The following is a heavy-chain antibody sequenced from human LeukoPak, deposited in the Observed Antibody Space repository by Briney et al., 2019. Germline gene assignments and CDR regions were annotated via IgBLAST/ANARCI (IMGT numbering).Heavy chain of an antibody. CDR3: ARLAGCRDGHCYWPLDN. J-gene: IGHJ4*02. CDR1: GGPISSSSYY. V-gene: IGHV4-39*07. CDR2: INHERNT. D-gene: IGHD2-21*01. Sequence: SETLSLTCSVSGGPISSSSYYWGWIRQPPGKGLEWIGEINHERNTNYNPSLKSRLTLSVDTSKNQFSLDLSYVTAADTAVYYCARLAGCRDGHCYWPLDNWGQGVPVTVSS.